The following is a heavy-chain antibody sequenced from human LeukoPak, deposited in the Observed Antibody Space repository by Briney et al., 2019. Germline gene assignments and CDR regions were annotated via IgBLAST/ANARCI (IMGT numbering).Heavy chain of an antibody. CDR1: GFTISSYW. Sequence: PGGSLRLSCAASGFTISSYWMSWVRQAPGKGLEWVAVISYDGSNKYYADSVKGRFTISRDNSKNTLYLQMNSLRAEDTAVYYCAKDRSDYGDFSDAFDIWGQGTMVTVSS. D-gene: IGHD4-17*01. V-gene: IGHV3-30*18. CDR2: ISYDGSNK. CDR3: AKDRSDYGDFSDAFDI. J-gene: IGHJ3*02.